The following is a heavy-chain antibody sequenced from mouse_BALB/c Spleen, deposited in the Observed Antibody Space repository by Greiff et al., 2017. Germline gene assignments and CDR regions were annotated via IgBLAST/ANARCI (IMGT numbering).Heavy chain of an antibody. Sequence: EVKLMESGPELVKPGASVKMSCKASGYTFTSYVMHWVKQKPGQGLEWIGYINPYNDGTKYNEKFKGKATLTSDKSSSTAYMELSSLTSEDSAVYYCAKDYRYDYYYAMDYWGQGTSVTVSS. D-gene: IGHD2-14*01. J-gene: IGHJ4*01. V-gene: IGHV1-14*01. CDR2: INPYNDGT. CDR3: AKDYRYDYYYAMDY. CDR1: GYTFTSYV.